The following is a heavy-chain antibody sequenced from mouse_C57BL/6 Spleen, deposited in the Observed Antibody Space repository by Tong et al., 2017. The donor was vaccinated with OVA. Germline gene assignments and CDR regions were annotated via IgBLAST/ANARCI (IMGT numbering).Heavy chain of an antibody. CDR3: AQGAYAMDY. J-gene: IGHJ4*01. Sequence: EVQLQESGGGLVKPGGSLKLSCAASGFTFSSYAMSWVRQTPEKRLEWVATISDGGSYTYYPDNVKGRFTISRDNAKNNLYLQMSHLKSEDTAMYYCAQGAYAMDYWGQGTSVTVSS. CDR2: ISDGGSYT. CDR1: GFTFSSYA. V-gene: IGHV5-4*01.